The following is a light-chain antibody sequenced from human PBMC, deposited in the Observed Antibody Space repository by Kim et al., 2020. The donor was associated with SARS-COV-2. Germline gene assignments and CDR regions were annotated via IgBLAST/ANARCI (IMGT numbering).Light chain of an antibody. J-gene: IGLJ2*01. CDR1: SSDVGSYNL. CDR2: EVS. V-gene: IGLV2-23*02. Sequence: QSALTQPASVSGSPGQSITISCTGTSSDVGSYNLVSWYQQHPGKAPKLMIYEVSKRPSGVSNRFSGSKSGNTASLTISGLQAEDEADYYCCSCAGSSTLVVFGGGTQLTVL. CDR3: CSCAGSSTLVV.